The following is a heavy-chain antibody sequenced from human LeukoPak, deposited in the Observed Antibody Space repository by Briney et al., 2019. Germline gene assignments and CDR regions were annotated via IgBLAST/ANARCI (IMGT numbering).Heavy chain of an antibody. V-gene: IGHV3-30*02. D-gene: IGHD3-16*02. J-gene: IGHJ4*02. Sequence: GGSLRLSCAPSGFSFSIYGMHWVRQAPGKGLEWVAFIRYDGSNKYYAHSVKGRFTISRDNSKNTLYLQMNSLRAEDTAVYYCFTFGGVIVRYYFDYWGQGTLVTVSS. CDR1: GFSFSIYG. CDR3: FTFGGVIVRYYFDY. CDR2: IRYDGSNK.